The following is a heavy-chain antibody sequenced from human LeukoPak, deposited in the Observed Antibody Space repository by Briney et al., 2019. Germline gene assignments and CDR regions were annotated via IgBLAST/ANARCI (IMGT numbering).Heavy chain of an antibody. D-gene: IGHD1-26*01. CDR2: IHPNSGDT. Sequence: ASVKVSCKASGYTFTDYYIHWVRHAPGQGLEWMGLIHPNSGDTYYAQKFRGRVTMTRDTSITTAYVELDRLTSDDTAVYYCARDYSGSYTHWAQGTLVTISS. J-gene: IGHJ4*02. V-gene: IGHV1-2*06. CDR3: ARDYSGSYTH. CDR1: GYTFTDYY.